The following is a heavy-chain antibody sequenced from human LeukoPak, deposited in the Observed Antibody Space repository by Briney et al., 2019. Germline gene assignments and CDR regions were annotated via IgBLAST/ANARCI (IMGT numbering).Heavy chain of an antibody. J-gene: IGHJ4*02. Sequence: ASVKVSCKTSEYTFTGYYIHWVRQAPGQGLEWMGWINPNSGDTRSAHKFQGRVTMTTDTSIKTAYMDLSSLTSDDTAIYFCARDQRGSPTVTTPLGFWGQGTLVTVSS. V-gene: IGHV1-2*02. D-gene: IGHD4-17*01. CDR1: EYTFTGYY. CDR3: ARDQRGSPTVTTPLGF. CDR2: INPNSGDT.